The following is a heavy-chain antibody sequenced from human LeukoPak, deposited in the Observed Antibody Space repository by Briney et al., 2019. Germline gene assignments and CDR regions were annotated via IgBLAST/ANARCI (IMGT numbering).Heavy chain of an antibody. V-gene: IGHV3-15*01. D-gene: IGHD6-13*01. CDR2: IKSKTDGGTT. Sequence: GGSLRLSCAASGFTFSNAWMSWVRQAPGKGLEWVGRIKSKTDGGTTDYAAPVKGRFTISRDDSKNTLYLQMNSLKTEDTAVYYCTTDQSVSSSWYYYYGMDVWGQGTTVTVPS. CDR3: TTDQSVSSSWYYYYGMDV. CDR1: GFTFSNAW. J-gene: IGHJ6*02.